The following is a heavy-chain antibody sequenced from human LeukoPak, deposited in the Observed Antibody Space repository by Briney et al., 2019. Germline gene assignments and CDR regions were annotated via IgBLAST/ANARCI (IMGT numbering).Heavy chain of an antibody. V-gene: IGHV4-59*08. J-gene: IGHJ4*02. CDR3: ARHWGRYFD. D-gene: IGHD3-9*01. Sequence: SETLSLTCTVSGGSISSYFCSWIRQPPGKTLEWIGYIYYSGSTNYNPSLKSRVTISVDTSKNQFPLKLSSVTAADTAVYFCARHWGRYFDWGQGTLVTVSS. CDR2: IYYSGST. CDR1: GGSISSYF.